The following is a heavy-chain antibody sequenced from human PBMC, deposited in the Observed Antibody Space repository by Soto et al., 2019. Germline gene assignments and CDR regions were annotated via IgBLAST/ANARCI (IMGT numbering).Heavy chain of an antibody. CDR3: ARTSRFEY. CDR1: GGSFSAYY. J-gene: IGHJ4*02. CDR2: INHSGST. D-gene: IGHD6-6*01. Sequence: QVLLQQWGAGLSKPSETLSLTCAVYGGSFSAYYWSWIRQPPGKGLEWIGEINHSGSTNYNPSLKSRVTISADTSKNQFSLKLNSVTAADTAVYYCARTSRFEYWGQGTLVTVSS. V-gene: IGHV4-34*01.